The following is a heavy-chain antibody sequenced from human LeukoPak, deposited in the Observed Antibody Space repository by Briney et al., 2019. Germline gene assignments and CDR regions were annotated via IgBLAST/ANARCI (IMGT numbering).Heavy chain of an antibody. J-gene: IGHJ4*02. V-gene: IGHV3-21*01. D-gene: IGHD6-19*01. CDR2: ISSGSSYI. CDR1: VFTFSSYN. Sequence: GGSLRLSCAASVFTFSSYNMNWVRQAPGKGLEWVSSISSGSSYIYYADSVKGRFTISRDNAKNSLYLQMNSLRAEDTAVYYCTSVAVAGYFDSWGQGTLVTVSS. CDR3: TSVAVAGYFDS.